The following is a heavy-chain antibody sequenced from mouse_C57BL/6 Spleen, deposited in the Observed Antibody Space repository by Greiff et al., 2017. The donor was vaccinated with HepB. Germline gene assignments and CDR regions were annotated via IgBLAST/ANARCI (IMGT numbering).Heavy chain of an antibody. CDR1: GYTFTSYW. V-gene: IGHV1-52*01. CDR2: IDPSDSET. J-gene: IGHJ1*03. CDR3: TRSLITTVAHWYFDV. Sequence: QVQLQQPGAELVRPGSSVKLSCKASGYTFTSYWMHWVKQRPIQGLEWIGNIDPSDSETHYNQKFKDKATLTVDKSSSTAYMQLSSLTSEDSAVYYCTRSLITTVAHWYFDVWGTGTTVTVSS. D-gene: IGHD1-1*01.